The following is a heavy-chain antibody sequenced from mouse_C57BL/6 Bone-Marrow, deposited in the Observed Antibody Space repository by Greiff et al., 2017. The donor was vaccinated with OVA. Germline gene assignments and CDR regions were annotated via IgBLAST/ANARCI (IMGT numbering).Heavy chain of an antibody. CDR3: TTLFVTTVEFAY. V-gene: IGHV14-4*01. CDR1: GFNIKDDY. J-gene: IGHJ3*01. CDR2: IDPENGDT. D-gene: IGHD1-1*01. Sequence: VQLQQSGAELVRPGASVKLSCTASGFNIKDDYMHWVKQRPEQGLEWIGWIDPENGDTEYASKFQGKATITADTSSNTAYLQLSSLTSGDTAVYDCTTLFVTTVEFAYWGQGTLVTVSA.